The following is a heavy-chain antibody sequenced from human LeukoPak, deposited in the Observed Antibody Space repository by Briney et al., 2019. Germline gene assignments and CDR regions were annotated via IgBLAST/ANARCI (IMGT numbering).Heavy chain of an antibody. CDR1: VGSINSGNW. J-gene: IGHJ4*02. D-gene: IGHD2-15*01. CDR2: IYHNGTP. V-gene: IGHV4-4*02. Sequence: PSETLSLTCAVSVGSINSGNWWSWVRQSPGKGLEWIGEIYHNGTPNYNPSLKSRVTISADTSKNQFSLRLSSVTAADTAVYYCARERYCGGGSCYSNLLDSWGQGTLVTVSS. CDR3: ARERYCGGGSCYSNLLDS.